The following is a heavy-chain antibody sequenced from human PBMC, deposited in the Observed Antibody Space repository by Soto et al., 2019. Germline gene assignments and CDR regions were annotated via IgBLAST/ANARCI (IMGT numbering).Heavy chain of an antibody. V-gene: IGHV1-46*01. J-gene: IGHJ5*02. CDR2: INPADGTT. CDR1: GYTFTTYY. Sequence: QVPLVQSGAEVKKPGASVKVSCKASGYTFTTYYMHWVRQAPGQWLEWMGVINPADGTTTYAQRFQGRLTVTMDTSKTTVYMELSSLRSEDTDVYYCARARGWFDPWGQGNLVTVSS. CDR3: ARARGWFDP. D-gene: IGHD3-10*01.